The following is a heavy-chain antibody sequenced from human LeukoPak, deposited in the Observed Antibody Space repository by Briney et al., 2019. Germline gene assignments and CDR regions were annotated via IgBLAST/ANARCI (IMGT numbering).Heavy chain of an antibody. CDR3: ARDMEVYCSGGSCMDP. CDR2: IIPILGIA. Sequence: SVKVSCKASGGTFSSHTIIWVRQAPGQGLEWMGRIIPILGIANYAQKFQGRVTITADKSTSTAYMELSSLRSEDTAVYYCARDMEVYCSGGSCMDPWGQGTLVTVSS. CDR1: GGTFSSHT. J-gene: IGHJ5*02. D-gene: IGHD2-15*01. V-gene: IGHV1-69*04.